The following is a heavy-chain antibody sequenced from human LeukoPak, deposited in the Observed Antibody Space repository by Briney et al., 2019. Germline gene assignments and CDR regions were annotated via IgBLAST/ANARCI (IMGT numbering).Heavy chain of an antibody. CDR2: IYTSGST. D-gene: IGHD1-26*01. Sequence: SETLSLTCTVSGGSISSYYWSWIRQPAGKGLEWIGRIYTSGSTNYNPSLKSRVTMSVDTSKNQFSLKLSSVTAADTAVYYCARDHGATILDDAFDIWGQGTMVTVSS. J-gene: IGHJ3*02. CDR1: GGSISSYY. CDR3: ARDHGATILDDAFDI. V-gene: IGHV4-4*07.